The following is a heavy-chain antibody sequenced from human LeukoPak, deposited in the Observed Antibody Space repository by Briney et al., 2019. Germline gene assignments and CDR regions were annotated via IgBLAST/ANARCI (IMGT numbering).Heavy chain of an antibody. CDR2: IYHSGST. D-gene: IGHD5-12*01. CDR3: ARLPRGRNWFDP. Sequence: SETLSLTCTVSGGPISSTSYFWGWVRQPPGKRLEWIGTIYHSGSTYYSPSLKSRVTISVDTSKHQFSLKLSSVTAADTAMYYCARLPRGRNWFDPSGQGTLVTVSS. V-gene: IGHV4-39*01. J-gene: IGHJ5*02. CDR1: GGPISSTSYF.